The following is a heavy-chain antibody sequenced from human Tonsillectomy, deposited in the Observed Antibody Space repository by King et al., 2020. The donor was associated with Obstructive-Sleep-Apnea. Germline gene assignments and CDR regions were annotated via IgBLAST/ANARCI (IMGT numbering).Heavy chain of an antibody. D-gene: IGHD3-3*01. Sequence: VQLQQWGAGLLKPSETLSLTCAVYGGSFSGYYWSWIRQPPGKGLEWIGEINHSGSTNYNPSLKSRVTISVDTSKNQFSLKRSSVTAADTAVYYCARVGEITIFGVVMPHYYYGMDVWGQGTTVTVSS. CDR3: ARVGEITIFGVVMPHYYYGMDV. CDR1: GGSFSGYY. J-gene: IGHJ6*02. CDR2: INHSGST. V-gene: IGHV4-34*01.